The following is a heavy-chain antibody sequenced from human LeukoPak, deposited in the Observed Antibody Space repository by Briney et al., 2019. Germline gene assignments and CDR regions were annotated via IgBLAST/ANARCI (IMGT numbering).Heavy chain of an antibody. V-gene: IGHV3-66*01. D-gene: IGHD1-26*01. CDR3: ARGIGSGEDYGMDV. Sequence: GGSLRLSCAASGFTVSSNYMSWVRQAPGKGLEWVPVIYSGGSTYYADSVKGRFTISRDNSKNTLYLQMNSLRAEDTAVYYCARGIGSGEDYGMDVWGQGTTVTVSS. CDR2: IYSGGST. CDR1: GFTVSSNY. J-gene: IGHJ6*02.